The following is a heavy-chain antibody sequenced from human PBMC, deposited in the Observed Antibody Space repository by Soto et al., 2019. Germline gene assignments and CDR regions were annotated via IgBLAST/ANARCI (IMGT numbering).Heavy chain of an antibody. CDR3: ARAENWAYYDILTGSPSPHYYYMDV. V-gene: IGHV4-31*03. J-gene: IGHJ6*03. D-gene: IGHD3-9*01. CDR2: IYYSGST. CDR1: GGSISSGGYY. Sequence: SETLSLTCTVSGGSISSGGYYWSWIRQHPGKGLEWIGYIYYSGSTYYNPSLKSRVTISVDTSKNQFSLKLSSVTAADTAVYYCARAENWAYYDILTGSPSPHYYYMDVWGKGTTVTVS.